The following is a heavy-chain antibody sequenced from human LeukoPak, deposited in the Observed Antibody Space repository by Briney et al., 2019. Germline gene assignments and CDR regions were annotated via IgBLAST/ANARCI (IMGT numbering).Heavy chain of an antibody. CDR1: GGSISSYY. CDR3: ARLFRYYDFWSGYLGDNWFDP. D-gene: IGHD3-3*01. J-gene: IGHJ5*02. V-gene: IGHV4-59*08. CDR2: IYYSGST. Sequence: SETLSLTCTVSGGSISSYYWSWIRQPPGKGLEWIGYIYYSGSTNYNPSLKSRATISVDTSKNQFSLKLSSVTAADTAVYYCARLFRYYDFWSGYLGDNWFDPWGQGTLVTVSS.